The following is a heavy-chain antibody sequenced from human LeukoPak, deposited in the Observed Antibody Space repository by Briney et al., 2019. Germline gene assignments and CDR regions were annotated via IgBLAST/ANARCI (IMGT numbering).Heavy chain of an antibody. D-gene: IGHD6-13*01. V-gene: IGHV4-61*02. J-gene: IGHJ5*02. CDR1: GASISSPYYY. CDR2: IYNSGNT. Sequence: SETLSLTCIVSGASISSPYYYWSWIRQPAGKGLEWIGRIYNSGNTNYNPSLESRVTISVDTSKDQFSLKLSSVTAADTAVYYCARDSRKTYSNSWYSWFDPWGQGTLVTVSS. CDR3: ARDSRKTYSNSWYSWFDP.